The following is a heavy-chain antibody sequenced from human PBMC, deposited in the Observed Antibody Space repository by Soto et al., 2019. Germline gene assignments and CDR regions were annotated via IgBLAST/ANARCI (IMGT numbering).Heavy chain of an antibody. J-gene: IGHJ6*02. Sequence: GGSLRLSCAASGFTFSSYWMHWVRQAPGKGLVWVSRINSDGSSTSYADSVKGRFTISRDNAKNTLYLQMNSLRAEDTAVYYCARGPDSSSWYNYYYGMDVWGQGTTVTVPS. V-gene: IGHV3-74*01. D-gene: IGHD6-13*01. CDR3: ARGPDSSSWYNYYYGMDV. CDR2: INSDGSST. CDR1: GFTFSSYW.